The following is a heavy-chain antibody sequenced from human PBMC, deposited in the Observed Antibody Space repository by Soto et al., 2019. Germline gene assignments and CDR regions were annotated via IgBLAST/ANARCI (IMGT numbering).Heavy chain of an antibody. CDR1: GYFITTGYY. J-gene: IGHJ3*01. CDR3: ARGYGSKMKRGFLLGAFSV. Sequence: SETLSLTCAVSGYFITTGYYWGWVRQPPGKGLEWIGSIYHNGSSVYNPSLKSRVTMPVDTSKNTFSLYLSSVTAAATAVYYGARGYGSKMKRGFLLGAFSVWGQGAMVPVSS. CDR2: IYHNGSS. V-gene: IGHV4-38-2*01. D-gene: IGHD5-12*01.